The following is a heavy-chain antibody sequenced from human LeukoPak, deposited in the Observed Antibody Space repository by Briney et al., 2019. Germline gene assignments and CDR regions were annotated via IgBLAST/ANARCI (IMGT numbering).Heavy chain of an antibody. CDR1: GYTFASYD. V-gene: IGHV1-8*03. D-gene: IGHD1-26*01. J-gene: IGHJ4*02. CDR3: ARGQDGSYYGYFDY. CDR2: MNPNSGNT. Sequence: GASVKVSCKASGYTFASYDINWVRQATGQGLEWMGWMNPNSGNTGYAQEFQGRVTITRSTSISTAYMELSSLRSEDTAVYYCARGQDGSYYGYFDYWGQGTLVTVSS.